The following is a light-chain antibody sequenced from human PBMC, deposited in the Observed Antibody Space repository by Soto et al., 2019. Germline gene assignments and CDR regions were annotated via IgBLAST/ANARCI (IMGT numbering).Light chain of an antibody. CDR1: QSVSSSY. Sequence: EIVLTQSPGTLSLSPGERATLSCRASQSVSSSYLAWYQQKPGQAPRLLIYGASSRATGIPDRFSGSGSGTDFTLTISSLQPDDFATYYCQQYITYWTFGQGTKVDIK. V-gene: IGKV3-20*01. J-gene: IGKJ1*01. CDR3: QQYITYWT. CDR2: GAS.